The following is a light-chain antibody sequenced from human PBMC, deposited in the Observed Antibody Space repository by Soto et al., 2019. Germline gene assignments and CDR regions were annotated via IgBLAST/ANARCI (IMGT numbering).Light chain of an antibody. CDR2: DVN. J-gene: IGLJ1*01. CDR3: CSYAGSYLYV. V-gene: IGLV2-11*01. CDR1: TSDVGGYNY. Sequence: QSVLAQPRSVSGSLGRSVTISCTGTTSDVGGYNYVSWYQHHPGKAPKLIIYDVNNRPSGVPDRFSGSKSGNTASLTISGLRPEDEADYHCCSYAGSYLYVFGTGTKVTVL.